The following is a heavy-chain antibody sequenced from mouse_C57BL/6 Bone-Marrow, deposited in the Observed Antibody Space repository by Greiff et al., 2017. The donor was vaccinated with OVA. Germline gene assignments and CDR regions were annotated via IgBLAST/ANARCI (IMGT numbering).Heavy chain of an antibody. D-gene: IGHD1-1*01. CDR1: GYTFTSYW. V-gene: IGHV1-59*01. Sequence: QVQLQQPGAELVRPGTSVKLSCKASGYTFTSYWMHWVKQRPGQGLEWIGVIDPSDSYTNYNQKFKGKATLTVDPSSSTAYLQLSSLTSEYSAVYYCARERDYGSRYYAMDYWGQGTSVTVSS. CDR3: ARERDYGSRYYAMDY. CDR2: IDPSDSYT. J-gene: IGHJ4*01.